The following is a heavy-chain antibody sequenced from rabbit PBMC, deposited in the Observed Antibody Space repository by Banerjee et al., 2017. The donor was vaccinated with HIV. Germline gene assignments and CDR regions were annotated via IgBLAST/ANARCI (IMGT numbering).Heavy chain of an antibody. CDR3: ARGDYDANYFNL. CDR2: ITYGGRT. V-gene: IGHV1S45*01. CDR1: GFSFSSSYW. Sequence: QEQLEESGGDLVKPEGSLTLTCTASGFSFSSSYWICWVRQAPGKGLEYIGYITYGGRTYYASWVNGRFTISRENTQNTLYLQLNSLTAADTATYFCARGDYDANYFNLWGPGTLVTVS. J-gene: IGHJ4*01. D-gene: IGHD1-1*01.